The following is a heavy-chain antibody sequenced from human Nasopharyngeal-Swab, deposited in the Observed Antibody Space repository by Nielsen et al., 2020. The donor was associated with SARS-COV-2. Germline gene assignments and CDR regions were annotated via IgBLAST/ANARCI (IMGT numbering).Heavy chain of an antibody. J-gene: IGHJ6*02. D-gene: IGHD3-22*01. Sequence: ASVKVSCKASGYTFTGYYMHWVRQAPGQGLEWMGRINPNSGGTNYAQKFQGRVTMTRDTSISTAYMELSRLRSDDTAVYYCAKAMRITMIGYYYYGMDVWGQGTTGTVSS. CDR1: GYTFTGYY. V-gene: IGHV1-2*06. CDR2: INPNSGGT. CDR3: AKAMRITMIGYYYYGMDV.